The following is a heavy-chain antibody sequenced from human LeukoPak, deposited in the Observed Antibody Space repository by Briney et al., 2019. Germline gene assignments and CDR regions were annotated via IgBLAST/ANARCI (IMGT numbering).Heavy chain of an antibody. V-gene: IGHV4-39*01. Sequence: SETLSLTCTVSGGSISSSSYYWGWIRQPPRKGLEWIGSIYYSGSTYYNPSLKSRVTISVDTSKNQFSLKLSSVTAADTAVYYCARSFFFWGRGYSYGSRYYFDYWGQGTLVTVSS. CDR3: ARSFFFWGRGYSYGSRYYFDY. J-gene: IGHJ4*02. CDR1: GGSISSSSYY. CDR2: IYYSGST. D-gene: IGHD5-18*01.